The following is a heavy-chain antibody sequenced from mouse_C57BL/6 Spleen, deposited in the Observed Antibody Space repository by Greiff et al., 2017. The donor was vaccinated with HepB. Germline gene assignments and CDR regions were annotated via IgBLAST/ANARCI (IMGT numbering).Heavy chain of an antibody. CDR1: GYSFTDYN. Sequence: EVQLQQSGPELVKPGASVKISCKASGYSFTDYNMNWVKQSNGKSLEWIGVINPNYGTTSYNQKFKGKATLTVDQSSSTAYMQLNSLTSEDSAVYSCARNDGRQLRPYFDYWGQGTTLTVSS. D-gene: IGHD3-2*02. CDR3: ARNDGRQLRPYFDY. CDR2: INPNYGTT. V-gene: IGHV1-39*01. J-gene: IGHJ2*01.